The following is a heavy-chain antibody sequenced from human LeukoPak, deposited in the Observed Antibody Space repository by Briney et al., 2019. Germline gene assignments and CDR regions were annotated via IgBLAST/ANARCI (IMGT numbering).Heavy chain of an antibody. V-gene: IGHV4-59*01. CDR3: ARVGVAAAGIGYYYMDV. D-gene: IGHD6-13*01. J-gene: IGHJ6*03. CDR1: GGSISSYY. CDR2: IYYSGST. Sequence: KTSETLSLTCTVSGGSISSYYWSWIRQPPGKGLEWFGYIYYSGSTNYNPSLKSRVTISVDTSKNQFSLKLSSVTAADAAVYYCARVGVAAAGIGYYYMDVWGKGTTVTVSS.